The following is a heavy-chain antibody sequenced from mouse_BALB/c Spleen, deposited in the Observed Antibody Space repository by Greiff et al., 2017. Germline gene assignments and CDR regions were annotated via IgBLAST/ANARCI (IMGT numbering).Heavy chain of an antibody. CDR3: ARRYDYDRVDYAMDY. Sequence: EVKLVESGGGLVKPGGSLKLSCAASGFTFSSYAMSWVRQTPEKRLEWVATISSGGSYTYYPDSVKGRFTISRDNAKNTLYLQMSSLRSEDTAMYYCARRYDYDRVDYAMDYWGQGTSVTVSS. CDR1: GFTFSSYA. V-gene: IGHV5-9-3*01. CDR2: ISSGGSYT. D-gene: IGHD2-4*01. J-gene: IGHJ4*01.